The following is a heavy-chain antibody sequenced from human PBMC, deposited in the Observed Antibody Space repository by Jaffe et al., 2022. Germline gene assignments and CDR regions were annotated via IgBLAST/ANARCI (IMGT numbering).Heavy chain of an antibody. CDR3: ARGDYDSTGYYFPKIFDP. V-gene: IGHV4-59*01. Sequence: QVQLQESGPGLVKPSETLSLTCTVSGGSISSYYWSWIRQPPGKGLQWIGYVYYSGSTNYNPSLKSRVTISVNTSKNQFSLKLSSVTAADTAVYFCARGDYDSTGYYFPKIFDPWGQGTLVTVSS. CDR1: GGSISSYY. J-gene: IGHJ5*02. CDR2: VYYSGST. D-gene: IGHD3-22*01.